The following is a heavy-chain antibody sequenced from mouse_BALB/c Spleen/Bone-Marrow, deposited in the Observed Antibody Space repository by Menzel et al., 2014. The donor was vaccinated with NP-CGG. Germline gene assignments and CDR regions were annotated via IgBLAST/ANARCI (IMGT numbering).Heavy chain of an antibody. CDR1: GFTFSNYW. J-gene: IGHJ3*01. CDR2: IRLKSNNYAT. CDR3: TSTRRRGFAY. V-gene: IGHV6-6*02. Sequence: EVQVVESGGGLVQPGGSMKLSCVASGFTFSNYWMNWVRQSPEKGLEWVAEIRLKSNNYATHYAESVKGRFTISRDDSKSSVYLQMNNLRAEDTGIYYCTSTRRRGFAYWGQGTLVTVSA. D-gene: IGHD1-1*01.